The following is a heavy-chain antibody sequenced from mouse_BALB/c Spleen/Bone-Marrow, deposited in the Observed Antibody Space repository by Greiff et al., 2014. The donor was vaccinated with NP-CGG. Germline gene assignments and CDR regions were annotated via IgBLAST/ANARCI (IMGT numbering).Heavy chain of an antibody. CDR2: IYPGTGDT. J-gene: IGHJ4*01. Sequence: EVQLQQSGTVLARPGASVKMSCKASGYTFTSYWMHWVKQRPGQGLEWIGAIYPGTGDTGYNQKFKGKAKLTAVTSTSTAYMDLSSLTNEESSVDYCTRGITTVVATKAMDYWGQGTSVTVSS. V-gene: IGHV1-5*01. CDR1: GYTFTSYW. D-gene: IGHD1-1*01. CDR3: TRGITTVVATKAMDY.